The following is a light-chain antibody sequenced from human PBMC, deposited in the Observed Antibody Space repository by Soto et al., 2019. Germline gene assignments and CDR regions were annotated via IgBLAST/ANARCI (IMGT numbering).Light chain of an antibody. J-gene: IGKJ1*01. V-gene: IGKV1-9*01. CDR2: AAS. CDR3: QQHQSYWS. CDR1: QGISSY. Sequence: DIQLTQSPSFLSASVGDRVTITCRASQGISSYLAWYQQKPGKAPKLLIYAASTLQSGVPSRFSGSGSGTEFTLTISSLQPEDFATYYCQQHQSYWSFGQGTKVDIK.